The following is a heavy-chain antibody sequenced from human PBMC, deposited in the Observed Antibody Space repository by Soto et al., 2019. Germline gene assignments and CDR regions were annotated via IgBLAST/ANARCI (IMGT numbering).Heavy chain of an antibody. J-gene: IGHJ5*02. V-gene: IGHV1-18*01. CDR3: ARDYYDFWSGYYANWFDP. CDR1: GYTFTSYG. CDR2: ISAYNGNT. Sequence: EASVKVSCKASGYTFTSYGISWVRQAPGQGLEWMGWISAYNGNTNYAQKLQGRVTMTVDTSTSTAYMELRSLRSDDTAVYYCARDYYDFWSGYYANWFDPWGQGTLVTVSS. D-gene: IGHD3-3*01.